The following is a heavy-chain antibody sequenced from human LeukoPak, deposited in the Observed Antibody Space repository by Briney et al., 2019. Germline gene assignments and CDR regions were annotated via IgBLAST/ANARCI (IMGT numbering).Heavy chain of an antibody. J-gene: IGHJ4*02. D-gene: IGHD1-26*01. Sequence: GGSLRLSCAASGFTFSNYWMGWVRQAPGKRPEWVANMNIDGSEKYYADSVKGRFSISRDNARNSVYLQMASLRVEDTAVYCCARDPVEWELLLDYWGQGTLVTVSS. CDR1: GFTFSNYW. V-gene: IGHV3-7*01. CDR3: ARDPVEWELLLDY. CDR2: MNIDGSEK.